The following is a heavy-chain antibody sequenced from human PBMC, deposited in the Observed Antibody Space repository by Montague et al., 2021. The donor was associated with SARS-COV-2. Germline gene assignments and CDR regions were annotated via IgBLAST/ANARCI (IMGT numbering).Heavy chain of an antibody. CDR3: ARDFRSVVPAVLGVAFYYYFDMDV. V-gene: IGHV4-34*01. Sequence: SETLSLTCAVYGGSFSGYYWSWIRQPPGKGLEWIGEINHSGSTNYNPSLKSRVTISVDTSKNQFSLKLGSVTAADTAVYFCARDFRSVVPAVLGVAFYYYFDMDVWGQGTTVTVSS. D-gene: IGHD2-2*01. CDR1: GGSFSGYY. CDR2: INHSGST. J-gene: IGHJ6*02.